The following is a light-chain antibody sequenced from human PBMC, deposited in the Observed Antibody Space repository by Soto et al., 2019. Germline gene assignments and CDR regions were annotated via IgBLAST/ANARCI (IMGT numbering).Light chain of an antibody. CDR3: SSYTSSSTLV. V-gene: IGLV2-14*01. Sequence: QSVLTQPASVSGAPGQSITISCTGTSSDVGGHNYVSWYQQHPGKAPKLMIYEVSNRPSGISNRFSGSKSGNMASLTISGLQAEDEADYYCSSYTSSSTLVFGGGTKVTVL. CDR2: EVS. J-gene: IGLJ2*01. CDR1: SSDVGGHNY.